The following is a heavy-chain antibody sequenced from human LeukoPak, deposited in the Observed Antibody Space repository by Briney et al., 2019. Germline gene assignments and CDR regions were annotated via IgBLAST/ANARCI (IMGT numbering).Heavy chain of an antibody. V-gene: IGHV3-74*01. CDR2: TNSDGSST. D-gene: IGHD2-2*01. CDR3: ARGVVVVPAAPDAFDI. Sequence: GGSLRLSCAASGFTFSSYWMHWVRQAPGKGLVLVSRTNSDGSSTSYADSVKGRFTISRGNAKNTLYLQMNSLRAEDTAVYYCARGVVVVPAAPDAFDIWGQGTMVTVSS. CDR1: GFTFSSYW. J-gene: IGHJ3*02.